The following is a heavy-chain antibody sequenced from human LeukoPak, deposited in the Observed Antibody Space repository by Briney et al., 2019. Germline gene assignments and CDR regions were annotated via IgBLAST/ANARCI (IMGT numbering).Heavy chain of an antibody. CDR3: AGGPRNDP. V-gene: IGHV1-8*01. J-gene: IGHJ5*02. D-gene: IGHD1-14*01. Sequence: ASVKVSCKTSGYPFSTWEINWVRQAAGQGLEWLGWVHPDSGNTDYAQKFRGRVTMSRDTSTSTAYMELSGLRLDDTAVYFCAGGPRNDPWGQGTLVTVSS. CDR1: GYPFSTWE. CDR2: VHPDSGNT.